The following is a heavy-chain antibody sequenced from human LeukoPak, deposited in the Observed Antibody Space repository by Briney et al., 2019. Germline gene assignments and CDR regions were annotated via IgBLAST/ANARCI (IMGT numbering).Heavy chain of an antibody. D-gene: IGHD3-3*01. CDR3: TSMYYDFWSGYHLPDY. CDR1: GFTFSNAW. V-gene: IGHV3-15*01. Sequence: GGSLRLSCAVSGFTFSNAWMSWVRQAPGKGLEWVGRIKSKTDGGTTDYAAPVKGRFTISRDDSKNTLYLQMNSLTTEDTAVYYCTSMYYDFWSGYHLPDYWGQGTLITVSS. CDR2: IKSKTDGGTT. J-gene: IGHJ4*02.